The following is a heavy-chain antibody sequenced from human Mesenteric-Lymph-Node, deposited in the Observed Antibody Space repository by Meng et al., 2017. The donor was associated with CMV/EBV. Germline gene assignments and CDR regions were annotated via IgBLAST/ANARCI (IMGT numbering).Heavy chain of an antibody. Sequence: SCKASGYNFTSYGITWVRRAPGQGLEWMGWISANNGDTNYAQNFQGRATMTTDTSTNTAYMELSSLRSEDTAMYYCVIVMPNTDFDHWGQGTLVTVSS. CDR2: ISANNGDT. CDR1: GYNFTSYG. CDR3: VIVMPNTDFDH. V-gene: IGHV1-18*04. D-gene: IGHD2-21*01. J-gene: IGHJ4*02.